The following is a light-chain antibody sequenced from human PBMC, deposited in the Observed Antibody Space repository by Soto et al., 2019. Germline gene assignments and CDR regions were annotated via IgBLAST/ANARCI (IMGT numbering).Light chain of an antibody. CDR1: QSVSSSY. CDR3: QQYGSSPNT. V-gene: IGKV3-20*01. Sequence: EIVLTQSPGTLSLSPGERATLSCRASQSVSSSYLAWYQQKPGQAPRLLIYGASSRATGIPDRFSGSGSGTDVTLTISRLEPEDFEVYYCQQYGSSPNTFGGGTKVEIK. J-gene: IGKJ4*01. CDR2: GAS.